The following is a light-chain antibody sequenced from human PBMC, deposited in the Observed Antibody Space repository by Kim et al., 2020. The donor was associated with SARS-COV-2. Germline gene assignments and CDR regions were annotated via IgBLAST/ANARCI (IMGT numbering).Light chain of an antibody. V-gene: IGLV1-44*01. Sequence: GQRVTISCSGSRSKIGSTAVNWYQQLPGTAPKLLIYTNDQRPSGVPDRFSGSKSGTSASLAISGLQSEDEADYYCAAWDDTLNVWVFGGGTQLTVL. CDR1: RSKIGSTA. J-gene: IGLJ3*02. CDR3: AAWDDTLNVWV. CDR2: TND.